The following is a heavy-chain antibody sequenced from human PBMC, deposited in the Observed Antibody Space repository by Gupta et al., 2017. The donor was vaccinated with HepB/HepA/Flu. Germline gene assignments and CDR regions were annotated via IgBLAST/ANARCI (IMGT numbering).Heavy chain of an antibody. CDR2: ITGSGGDT. V-gene: IGHV3-23*01. Sequence: EVQLLDSGGGLVQPGGSLRLSCAASGFTFNNYAMAWVRQAPGKGLEWVSAITGSGGDTYYADSVKGRFTISRDNSKNTLFFQMNSLRAEDTAVYCCAKLSATYYDSSGYYCDYWGRGTLGTVSS. CDR3: AKLSATYYDSSGYYCDY. CDR1: GFTFNNYA. J-gene: IGHJ4*02. D-gene: IGHD3-22*01.